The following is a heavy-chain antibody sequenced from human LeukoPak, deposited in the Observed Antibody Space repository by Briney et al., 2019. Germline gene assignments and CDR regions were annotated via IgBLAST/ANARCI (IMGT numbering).Heavy chain of an antibody. CDR2: ISSTGNYI. CDR3: ARDRGGRGLDY. V-gene: IGHV3-21*06. CDR1: GFTFSSSG. D-gene: IGHD4-23*01. Sequence: GGSLRLSCAASGFTFSSSGMNWVRQAPGKGLEWVSSISSTGNYIYYTESMKGRFTISRDNAKNSLFLQMNSLRAEDTAVYYCARDRGGRGLDYWGQGTLVTVSS. J-gene: IGHJ4*02.